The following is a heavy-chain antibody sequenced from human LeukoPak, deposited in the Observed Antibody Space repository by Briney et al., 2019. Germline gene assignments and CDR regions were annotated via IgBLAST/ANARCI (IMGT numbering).Heavy chain of an antibody. V-gene: IGHV4-59*01. J-gene: IGHJ6*02. Sequence: SETLSLTCTVSGDSISTYYWSWIRQPPGKGLEWIGYIDYSGSTAYNPSLRSRITISVDTSKNQMFLKVSSVTAADTAVYYCARFGVYYDMDVWGQGTTVTVSS. CDR3: ARFGVYYDMDV. CDR2: IDYSGST. CDR1: GDSISTYY. D-gene: IGHD3-3*01.